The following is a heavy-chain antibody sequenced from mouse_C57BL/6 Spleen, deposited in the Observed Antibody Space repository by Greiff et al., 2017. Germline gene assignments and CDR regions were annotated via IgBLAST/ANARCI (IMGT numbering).Heavy chain of an antibody. D-gene: IGHD2-2*01. CDR2: IYWDDDK. Sequence: QVTLTESGPGILQSSQTLSLTCSFSGFSLSTSGMGVSWIRQPSGKGLEWLAHIYWDDDKRYNPSLKSRLTLSKDTSRNQVFLKLTSVDTADTATYYYARRRLDYAMDYWGQGTSVTVSS. CDR1: GFSLSTSGMG. V-gene: IGHV8-12*01. J-gene: IGHJ4*01. CDR3: ARRRLDYAMDY.